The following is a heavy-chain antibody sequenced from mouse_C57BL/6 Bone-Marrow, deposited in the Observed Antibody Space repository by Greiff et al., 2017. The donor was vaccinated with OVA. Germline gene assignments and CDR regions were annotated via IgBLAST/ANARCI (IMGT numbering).Heavy chain of an antibody. V-gene: IGHV5-16*01. Sequence: EVKLVESEGGLVQPGSSMKLSCTASGFTFSDYYMAWVRQVPEKGLEWVANINYDGSSTYYLDSLKSRFIISRDNAKNILYLQMSSLKSEDTATYYSARELTGFDYWGQGTTLTVSS. CDR2: INYDGSST. CDR3: ARELTGFDY. J-gene: IGHJ2*01. D-gene: IGHD4-1*01. CDR1: GFTFSDYY.